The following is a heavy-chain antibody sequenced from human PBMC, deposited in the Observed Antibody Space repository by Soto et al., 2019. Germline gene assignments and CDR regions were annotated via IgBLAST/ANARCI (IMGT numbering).Heavy chain of an antibody. CDR2: INPHSGGT. Sequence: QVRLVQSGAEMKKPGASVKVSCRTSGYTFTGYHIHWVRQAPGQGLEWMGWINPHSGGTNYAQEFRGRVSMTRDTAISTAYMEVNSLRSDDTAVYYCARGCSGGTCFLFAIWGQGTLVTVTS. J-gene: IGHJ4*02. V-gene: IGHV1-2*02. D-gene: IGHD2-15*01. CDR1: GYTFTGYH. CDR3: ARGCSGGTCFLFAI.